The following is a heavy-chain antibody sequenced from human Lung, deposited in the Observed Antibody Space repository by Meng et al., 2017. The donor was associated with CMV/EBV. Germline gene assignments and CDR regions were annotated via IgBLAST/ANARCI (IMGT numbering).Heavy chain of an antibody. J-gene: IGHJ6*02. CDR1: GYAFISYD. Sequence: ASVKVSXKASGYAFISYDINWVRQATGQGLEWMGWMNPNSGKTGYAQKFQGRVTITRDISINTAYMEVSSLRSEDTAVYFCARAGGNSNYYYGMDVWGQGPTVPFSS. V-gene: IGHV1-8*03. CDR3: ARAGGNSNYYYGMDV. CDR2: MNPNSGKT. D-gene: IGHD4-23*01.